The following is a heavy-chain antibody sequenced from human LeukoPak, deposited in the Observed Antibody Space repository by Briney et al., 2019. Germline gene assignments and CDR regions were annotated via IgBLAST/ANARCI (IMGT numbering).Heavy chain of an antibody. Sequence: GASVKVSCKASGGTFSSYAISWVRQAPGQGLEWMGWISAYNGNTNYAQKLQGRVTMTTDTSTSAAYMELRSLRSDDTAVYHCARARYYDILTGWRDFDYWGQGTLVTVSS. D-gene: IGHD3-9*01. CDR1: GGTFSSYA. J-gene: IGHJ4*02. CDR2: ISAYNGNT. CDR3: ARARYYDILTGWRDFDY. V-gene: IGHV1-18*01.